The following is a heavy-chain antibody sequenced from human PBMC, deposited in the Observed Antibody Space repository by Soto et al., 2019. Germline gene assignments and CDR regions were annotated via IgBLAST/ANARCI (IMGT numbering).Heavy chain of an antibody. V-gene: IGHV4-31*03. CDR1: GGSISSGGYY. CDR2: IYYSGST. Sequence: SETLSLTCTVSGGSISSGGYYWSWIRQHPGKGLEWIGYIYYSGSTYYNPSLKSRVTISVDTSKNQFSLKLSSVTAADTAVYYCARGKVYAMSTVWFDPWGQGTLVTVSS. D-gene: IGHD2-8*01. CDR3: ARGKVYAMSTVWFDP. J-gene: IGHJ5*02.